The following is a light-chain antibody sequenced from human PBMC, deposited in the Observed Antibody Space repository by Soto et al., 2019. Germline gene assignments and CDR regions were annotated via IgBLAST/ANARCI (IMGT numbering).Light chain of an antibody. V-gene: IGLV2-14*01. CDR2: EVT. CDR3: SSYTSSNTGV. J-gene: IGLJ1*01. CDR1: SSDVGGYNY. Sequence: QSVLTQPASVSGSPGQSITIPCTGTSSDVGGYNYVSWYQQHPGKAPKLMIYEVTNRPSGVSNRFSGSKSGNTASLTISGLQAEDEADYYCSSYTSSNTGVFGTGTKLTVL.